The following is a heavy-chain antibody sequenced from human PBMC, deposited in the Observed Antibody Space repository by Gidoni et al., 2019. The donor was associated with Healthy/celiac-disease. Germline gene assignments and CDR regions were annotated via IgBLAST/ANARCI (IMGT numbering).Heavy chain of an antibody. J-gene: IGHJ4*02. V-gene: IGHV3-23*01. CDR2: ISGSGGST. Sequence: EVQLLESGGGLVQPGGSLRLSCAASGFTFRSYAMSWVRQAPGKGLEWVSAISGSGGSTYYADSVKGRFTISRDNAKNTLYLQMNSLRAEDTAVYYCAKDLRVLGYCSSTSCYLFDYWGQGTLVTVSS. CDR1: GFTFRSYA. CDR3: AKDLRVLGYCSSTSCYLFDY. D-gene: IGHD2-2*01.